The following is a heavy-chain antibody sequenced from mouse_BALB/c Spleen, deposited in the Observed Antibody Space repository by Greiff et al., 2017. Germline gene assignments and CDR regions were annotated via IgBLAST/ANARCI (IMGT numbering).Heavy chain of an antibody. CDR1: GYTFTSYY. D-gene: IGHD2-14*01. V-gene: IGHV1S16*01. CDR3: TIAYYRYQAWFAY. CDR2: INPSNGGT. J-gene: IGHJ3*01. Sequence: QVQLKQSGAELVKPGASVKLSCKASGYTFTSYYMYWVKQRPGQGLEWIGEINPSNGGTNFNEKFKSKATLTVDKSSSTAYMQLSSLTSEDSAVYYCTIAYYRYQAWFAYWGQGTLVTVSA.